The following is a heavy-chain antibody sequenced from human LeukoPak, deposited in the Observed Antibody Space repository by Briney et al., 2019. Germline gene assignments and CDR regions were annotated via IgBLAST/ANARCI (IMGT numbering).Heavy chain of an antibody. Sequence: PSETLSLTCTVSGGSISSGGYYWSWIRQPPGKGLEWIGYIYHSGSTYYNPSLKSRVTISVDRSKNQFSLKLSSVTAADTAVYYCARGDKGVATMGGYWGQGTLVTVSS. CDR1: GGSISSGGYY. V-gene: IGHV4-30-2*01. CDR3: ARGDKGVATMGGY. J-gene: IGHJ4*02. CDR2: IYHSGST. D-gene: IGHD5-12*01.